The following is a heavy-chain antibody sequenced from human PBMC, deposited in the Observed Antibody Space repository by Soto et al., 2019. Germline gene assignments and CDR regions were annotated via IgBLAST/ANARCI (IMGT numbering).Heavy chain of an antibody. CDR1: GYTFTSYD. D-gene: IGHD4-17*01. Sequence: QVQLVESGAEVKKPGASVKVSCKASGYTFTSYDINWVRQATGQGLEWLGWINPNSGNTGNAQKFQGRVTMTRNTSRSTAYMQLSSLRSEDTAVYYCARTLYGENVDYWGQGTLVTVSS. V-gene: IGHV1-8*01. CDR2: INPNSGNT. J-gene: IGHJ4*02. CDR3: ARTLYGENVDY.